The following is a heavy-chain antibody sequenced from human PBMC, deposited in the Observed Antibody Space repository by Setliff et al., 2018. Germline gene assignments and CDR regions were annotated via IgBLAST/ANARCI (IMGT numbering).Heavy chain of an antibody. CDR1: GGTFSTYA. V-gene: IGHV1-69*13. Sequence: SVKVSCKASGGTFSTYAVNWVRQAPGQGLEWMGGIVPVFGTRNYAQKFQGRVTFTADDSATTTYMELSGLRSDDTAVYFCARPRSPKISIFGVTPFDYWGQGTLVTVSS. J-gene: IGHJ4*02. CDR2: IVPVFGTR. CDR3: ARPRSPKISIFGVTPFDY. D-gene: IGHD3-3*01.